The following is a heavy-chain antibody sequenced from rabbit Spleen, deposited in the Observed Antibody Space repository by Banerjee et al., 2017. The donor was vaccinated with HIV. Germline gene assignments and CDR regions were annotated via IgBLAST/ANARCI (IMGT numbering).Heavy chain of an antibody. CDR1: GFSFSSNYY. J-gene: IGHJ4*01. CDR3: ARHAHSTYYDVGYGNL. CDR2: IWTSDSGSP. V-gene: IGHV1S45*01. D-gene: IGHD8-1*01. Sequence: QEQLVESGGGLVQPEGSLTLTCTASGFSFSSNYYVCWVRQAPGKGLEWIGCIWTSDSGSPYYASWAKGRFTISKPSSTTVTLQMTSLTAADTATYFCARHAHSTYYDVGYGNLWGPGTLVTVS.